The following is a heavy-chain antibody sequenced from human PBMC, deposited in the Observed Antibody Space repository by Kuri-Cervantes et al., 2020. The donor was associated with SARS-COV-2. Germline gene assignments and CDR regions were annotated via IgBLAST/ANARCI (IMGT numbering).Heavy chain of an antibody. V-gene: IGHV3-21*01. CDR2: ISGSSSLR. J-gene: IGHJ4*02. CDR3: ARDARSHYDSSGYYYSNYFDY. Sequence: GESLKISCTGSGFSFSVSSLNWVRQAPGKGLEWISSISGSSSLRYYADSVKGRFTISRDNSKNTLYLQMNSLRAEDTAVYYCARDARSHYDSSGYYYSNYFDYWGQGTLVTVSS. D-gene: IGHD3-22*01. CDR1: GFSFSVSS.